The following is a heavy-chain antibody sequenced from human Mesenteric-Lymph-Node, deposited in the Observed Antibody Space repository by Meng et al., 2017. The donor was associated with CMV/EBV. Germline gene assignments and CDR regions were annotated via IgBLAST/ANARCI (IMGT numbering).Heavy chain of an antibody. CDR1: YTFSSYG. CDR3: ARDERKSYDSRGYPSDF. V-gene: IGHV1-18*01. D-gene: IGHD3-22*01. Sequence: YTFSSYGIGWVRQAPGQGLEWLGWISGHNGNTNYAEKVQGRVTMTTDTSTNTVYLDLRSLRSDDTAVYYCARDERKSYDSRGYPSDFWGQGTLVTVSS. CDR2: ISGHNGNT. J-gene: IGHJ4*02.